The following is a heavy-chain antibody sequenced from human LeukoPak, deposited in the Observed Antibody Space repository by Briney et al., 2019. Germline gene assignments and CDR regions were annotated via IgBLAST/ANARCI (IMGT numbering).Heavy chain of an antibody. V-gene: IGHV3-48*04. CDR3: ARDYRPGVGATDY. D-gene: IGHD1-26*01. J-gene: IGHJ4*02. Sequence: GGSLRLSCAASGFTFSSYSMNWVRQAPGKGLEWVSYISSSSSTIYYADSVKGRFTISRDNAKNSLYLQMNSLRAEDTAVYYCARDYRPGVGATDYWGQGTLVTVSS. CDR1: GFTFSSYS. CDR2: ISSSSSTI.